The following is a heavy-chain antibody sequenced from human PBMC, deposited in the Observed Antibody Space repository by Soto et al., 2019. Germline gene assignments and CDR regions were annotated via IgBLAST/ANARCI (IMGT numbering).Heavy chain of an antibody. V-gene: IGHV3-48*02. D-gene: IGHD3-16*01. CDR2: ISGRSDVI. CDR1: GFTFIDYS. J-gene: IGHJ6*02. Sequence: EVQLVESGGGLVQPGGSLRLSCAASGFTFIDYSMNWIRQTPGKGLEWISYISGRSDVIYYADSVKGRFIVSRDNAKNSLYLQMNSLRDEDTAVYYCARPGEGALFYYAMDVWGQGTTVTVS. CDR3: ARPGEGALFYYAMDV.